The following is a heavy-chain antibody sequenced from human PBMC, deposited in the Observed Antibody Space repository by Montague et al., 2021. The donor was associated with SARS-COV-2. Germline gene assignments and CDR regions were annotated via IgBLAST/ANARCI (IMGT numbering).Heavy chain of an antibody. Sequence: SLRLSCAASGFTFTSYAMHWVRQAPGKGLEWVAVISFDGTNKYYTDSVKGRFTIFRDNSKNTLYLQMHSVRPEDTVVYYCARDQGGYSYNDYWGQGTLVTVSS. V-gene: IGHV3-30-3*01. CDR2: ISFDGTNK. J-gene: IGHJ4*02. D-gene: IGHD5-18*01. CDR3: ARDQGGYSYNDY. CDR1: GFTFTSYA.